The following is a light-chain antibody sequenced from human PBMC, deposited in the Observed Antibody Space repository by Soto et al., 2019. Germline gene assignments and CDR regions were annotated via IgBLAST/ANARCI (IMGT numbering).Light chain of an antibody. CDR1: NSDVGDYNY. CDR3: SLYTSSSTYV. CDR2: EVS. V-gene: IGLV2-18*01. Sequence: QSVLTQPASVSGSPGQSITISCTGTNSDVGDYNYVSWYQQPPGTAPKLMIYEVSNRPSGVPDRFSGSKSGNTASLTISGLQAEDEADYYCSLYTSSSTYVFGTGTKV. J-gene: IGLJ1*01.